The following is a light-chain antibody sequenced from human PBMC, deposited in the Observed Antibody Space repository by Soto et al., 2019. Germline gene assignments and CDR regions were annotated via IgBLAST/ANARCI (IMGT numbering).Light chain of an antibody. CDR2: EVS. Sequence: QSVLTQPPSASGSPGQSVTISCTGTSSDVGGYNYVSWYQQHPGKAPKLMIYEVSKRPSGVPDRFSGSKSGNTASLTVSGLQAEDEADYYCSSYTRGNSLYVFGTGTKLTVL. J-gene: IGLJ1*01. V-gene: IGLV2-8*01. CDR1: SSDVGGYNY. CDR3: SSYTRGNSLYV.